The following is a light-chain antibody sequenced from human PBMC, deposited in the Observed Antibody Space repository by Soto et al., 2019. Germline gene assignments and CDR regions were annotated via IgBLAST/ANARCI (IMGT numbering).Light chain of an antibody. CDR1: QSLNSL. Sequence: DIQKKQSPCTLTASVGDRVTITCRASQSLNSLLAWYQQKPGQPPMLLIYWASTREAGVPDRFSGSGSGTDFTLTISSLQAEDVAVYYCQQYYSTPSTFGQGTKVDIK. CDR2: WAS. CDR3: QQYYSTPST. J-gene: IGKJ1*01. V-gene: IGKV4-1*01.